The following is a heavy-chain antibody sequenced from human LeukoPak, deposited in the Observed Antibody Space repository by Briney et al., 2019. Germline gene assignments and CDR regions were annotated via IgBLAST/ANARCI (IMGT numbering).Heavy chain of an antibody. Sequence: SETLSLTCAVSGGSISSSNWWSWVRQPPGKGLEWIGEIYHSGSTNYNPSLKSRVTISVDKSKNQFSLKLSSVTAADTAVYYCAREGYSSGWPYYFDYWGQGTLVTVSS. CDR3: AREGYSSGWPYYFDY. D-gene: IGHD6-19*01. V-gene: IGHV4-4*02. CDR1: GGSISSSNW. J-gene: IGHJ4*02. CDR2: IYHSGST.